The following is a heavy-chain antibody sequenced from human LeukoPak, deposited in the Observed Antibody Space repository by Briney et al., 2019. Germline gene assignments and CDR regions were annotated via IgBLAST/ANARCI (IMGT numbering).Heavy chain of an antibody. J-gene: IGHJ4*02. CDR3: ARDKYYGSGSYPLHY. CDR2: IWYDGSNK. D-gene: IGHD3-10*01. Sequence: PGGSLRLSCVATGFTFSTHSMNWVRQAPGKGLEWVAVIWYDGSNKYYADSVKGRFTISRDNSKNTLYLQMNGLRAEDTAVYYCARDKYYGSGSYPLHYWGQGTLVTVSS. V-gene: IGHV3-33*08. CDR1: GFTFSTHS.